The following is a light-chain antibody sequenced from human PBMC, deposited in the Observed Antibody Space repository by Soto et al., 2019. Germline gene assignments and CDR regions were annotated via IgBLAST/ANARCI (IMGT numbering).Light chain of an antibody. J-gene: IGLJ3*02. Sequence: QSALTQPPSASGSPGQSVTISCTGTSSDIGGYNYVSWYRQHPGKAPKLMIFEVSKRPSGVPDRFSGSKFGNTASLTVAGLQTEDEADYHCTDFAGRKKLQLGGGTQLTV. V-gene: IGLV2-8*01. CDR2: EVS. CDR3: TDFAGRKKLQ. CDR1: SSDIGGYNY.